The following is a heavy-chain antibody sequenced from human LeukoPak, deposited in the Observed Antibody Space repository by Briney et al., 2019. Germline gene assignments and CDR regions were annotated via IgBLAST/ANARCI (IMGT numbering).Heavy chain of an antibody. J-gene: IGHJ4*02. CDR3: ARTVGTYYGYFDY. CDR1: GFTFSSYS. CDR2: ISSSRSTI. Sequence: GGSLRLSCAASGFTFSSYSMNWVRQAPGKGLEWVSYISSSRSTIYYADSVKGRFTISRDSATNSLYLQMNSLRAEDTAVYFCARTVGTYYGYFDYWGQGTLVTVSS. D-gene: IGHD1-26*01. V-gene: IGHV3-48*01.